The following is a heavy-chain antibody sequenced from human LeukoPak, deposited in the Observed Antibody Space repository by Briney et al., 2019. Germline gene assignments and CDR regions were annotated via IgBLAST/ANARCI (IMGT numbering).Heavy chain of an antibody. Sequence: SETLSLTCAVYGGSFSGYYWSWIGQPPGKRLEWIGEINHSGSTNYNPSLKSRVTISVDTSKNQFSLKLSSVTAADTAVYYCARGWRYYYGSGSYSPFDYWGQGTRVTVSS. D-gene: IGHD3-10*01. V-gene: IGHV4-34*01. CDR2: INHSGST. J-gene: IGHJ4*02. CDR1: GGSFSGYY. CDR3: ARGWRYYYGSGSYSPFDY.